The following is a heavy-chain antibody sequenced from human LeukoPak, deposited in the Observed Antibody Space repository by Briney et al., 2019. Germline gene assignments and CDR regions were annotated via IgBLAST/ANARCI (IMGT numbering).Heavy chain of an antibody. V-gene: IGHV1-18*01. Sequence: ASVKASCKASGYTFTSYGISWVRQAPGQGLEWMGWISAYNGNTNYAQKLQGRVTMTTDTSTSTAHMELRSLRSDDTAVYYCARSPGYYYYYMDVWGKGTTVTVSS. CDR1: GYTFTSYG. J-gene: IGHJ6*03. CDR3: ARSPGYYYYYMDV. CDR2: ISAYNGNT.